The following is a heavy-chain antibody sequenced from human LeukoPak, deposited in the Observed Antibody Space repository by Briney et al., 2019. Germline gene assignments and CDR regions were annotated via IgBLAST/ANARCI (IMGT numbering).Heavy chain of an antibody. CDR2: IRYDGSNK. V-gene: IGHV3-30*02. J-gene: IGHJ4*02. CDR3: AKDRGCYDSSGSNLFDY. Sequence: GGSLRLSCAASGFTFSSYGMHWVRQAPGKGLEWVAFIRYDGSNKYYADSVKGRFTISRDNSKNTLYLQMNSLGAEDTAVYYCAKDRGCYDSSGSNLFDYWGQGTLVTVSS. CDR1: GFTFSSYG. D-gene: IGHD3-22*01.